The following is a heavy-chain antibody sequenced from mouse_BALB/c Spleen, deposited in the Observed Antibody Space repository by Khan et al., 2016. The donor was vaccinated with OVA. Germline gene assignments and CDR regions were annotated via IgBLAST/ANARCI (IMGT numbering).Heavy chain of an antibody. D-gene: IGHD2-10*01. CDR2: IWSDGST. V-gene: IGHV2-6-1*01. CDR3: ARQPYYHYYVMDY. Sequence: VKLKQSGPGLVAPSQSLSITCTISGFSLSSYGIHWVRQPPGQGLEWLVVIWSDGSTTYNSTLKSRLSIIKDNSKSQVFLKMNSLQTDDTAIYYSARQPYYHYYVMDYWGQGTSITVSS. J-gene: IGHJ4*01. CDR1: GFSLSSYG.